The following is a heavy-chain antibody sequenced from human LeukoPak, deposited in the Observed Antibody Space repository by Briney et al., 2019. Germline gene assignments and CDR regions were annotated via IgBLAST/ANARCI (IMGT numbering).Heavy chain of an antibody. J-gene: IGHJ4*02. V-gene: IGHV4-39*07. D-gene: IGHD3-10*01. CDR2: IYYSGST. Sequence: SETLSLTCTVSGGSISSINYYWGWIRQPPGKGLEWIGSIYYSGSTYYNPPLKSRVTISVDTSKNQFSLKLSSVTAADTAVYYCARDFRITMVRSPEGNFDYWGQGTLVTVSS. CDR3: ARDFRITMVRSPEGNFDY. CDR1: GGSISSINYY.